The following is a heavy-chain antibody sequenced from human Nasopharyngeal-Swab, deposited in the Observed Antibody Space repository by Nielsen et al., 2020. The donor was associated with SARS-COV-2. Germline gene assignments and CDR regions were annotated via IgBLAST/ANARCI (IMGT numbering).Heavy chain of an antibody. J-gene: IGHJ5*02. Sequence: ASVKVSCKAPGYTFTSYAMNWVRQAPGQGLEWMGWINTNTGNPTYAQGFTGRFVFSLDTSVSTAYLQISSLKAEDTAVYYRAREGDIVVVPSPAGFDPWGQGTLVTVSS. D-gene: IGHD2-2*01. CDR2: INTNTGNP. CDR3: AREGDIVVVPSPAGFDP. V-gene: IGHV7-4-1*02. CDR1: GYTFTSYA.